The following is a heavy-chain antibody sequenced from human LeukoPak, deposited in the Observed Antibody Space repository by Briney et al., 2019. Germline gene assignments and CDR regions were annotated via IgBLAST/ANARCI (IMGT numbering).Heavy chain of an antibody. CDR1: GFTFSSYA. V-gene: IGHV3-30-3*01. Sequence: GKSLRLSCAASGFTFSSYAMHWVRQAPGKGLEWVAVISYDGGNKYYADSVTGRFTISRDNSKNTLYLQMNSLRAEDTAVYYCARDRVAAAGTLDYWGQGNLVTVSS. J-gene: IGHJ4*02. CDR3: ARDRVAAAGTLDY. CDR2: ISYDGGNK. D-gene: IGHD6-13*01.